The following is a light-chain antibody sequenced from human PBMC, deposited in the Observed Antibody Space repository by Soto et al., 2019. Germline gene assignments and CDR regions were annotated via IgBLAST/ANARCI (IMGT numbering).Light chain of an antibody. V-gene: IGKV1-12*01. Sequence: EIQMTQSPSSVSGSVVGRFTITFLASQGINRWLAWYQQKPGKAPKLLIYSASSLQSGVPSRFSGSGSGTDFTLTISSLQPEDFATYYCQQANSFALTFGGGTKV. CDR3: QQANSFALT. CDR1: QGINRW. CDR2: SAS. J-gene: IGKJ4*01.